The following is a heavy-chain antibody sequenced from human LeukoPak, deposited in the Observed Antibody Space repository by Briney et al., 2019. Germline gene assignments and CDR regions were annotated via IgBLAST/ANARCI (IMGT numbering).Heavy chain of an antibody. CDR3: AREGSSALPDY. Sequence: SETLSLTCTVSGGSISGYYWSWIRQPPGKGLEWIGYIYYSGSTNYNPSLKSRVTISVDTSKNQFSLKLSSVTAADTAVYYCAREGSSALPDYWGQGTLVTVSS. J-gene: IGHJ4*02. V-gene: IGHV4-59*01. CDR1: GGSISGYY. D-gene: IGHD3-22*01. CDR2: IYYSGST.